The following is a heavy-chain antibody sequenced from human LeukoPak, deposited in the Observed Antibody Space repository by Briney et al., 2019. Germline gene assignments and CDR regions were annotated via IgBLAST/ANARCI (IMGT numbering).Heavy chain of an antibody. CDR2: INHSGST. CDR3: ARGPSGDSSGYYPPYFDY. J-gene: IGHJ4*02. V-gene: IGHV4-34*01. CDR1: GGSFSGYY. D-gene: IGHD3-22*01. Sequence: PSETLSLTCAVYGGSFSGYYWSWIRQPPGKGLEWIGEINHSGSTNYNPSLKSRVTISVDTSKNQFSLKLSSMTAADTAVYYCARGPSGDSSGYYPPYFDYWGQGTLVTVSS.